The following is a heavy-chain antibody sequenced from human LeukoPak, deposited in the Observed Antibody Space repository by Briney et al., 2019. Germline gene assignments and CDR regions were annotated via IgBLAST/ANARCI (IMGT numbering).Heavy chain of an antibody. Sequence: GGSLRLSCAVSGFTIRSYAMNWVRQAPGKGLEWVSTISASTDSTYYAASVKGRFTISRDNSKNTLYLQMNSLRAEDTAMYYCAKGTAYYSLGPWGQGTLATVSS. J-gene: IGHJ5*02. CDR1: GFTIRSYA. D-gene: IGHD3/OR15-3a*01. V-gene: IGHV3-23*01. CDR2: ISASTDST. CDR3: AKGTAYYSLGP.